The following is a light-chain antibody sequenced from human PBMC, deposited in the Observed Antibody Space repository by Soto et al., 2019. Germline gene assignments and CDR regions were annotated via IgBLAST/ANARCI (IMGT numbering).Light chain of an antibody. CDR1: QSVSNDF. J-gene: IGKJ1*01. Sequence: EIVLTQSPGILSLSPGERATLSCRASQSVSNDFLAWYQQKPGQAPRLLIYGASTRATDVPDRYSGSGSGADFTLTISRLEPEDFAVYYCHQRSSWPRTFGQGTKVDIK. CDR3: HQRSSWPRT. V-gene: IGKV3D-20*02. CDR2: GAS.